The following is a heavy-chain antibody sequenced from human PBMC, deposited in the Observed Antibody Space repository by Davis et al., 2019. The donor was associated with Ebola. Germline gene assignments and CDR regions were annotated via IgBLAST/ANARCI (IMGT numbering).Heavy chain of an antibody. V-gene: IGHV1-46*01. CDR1: GYSLTNYG. D-gene: IGHD1-26*01. Sequence: ASVKVSCKASGYSLTNYGIRWLRQAPGQGLEWMALINPSAGETRYAPMFRGRVTMTRDTSTSTVYMELNSLGYDDTAVYFCARAGYGSDLPDTYFYYYGMDVWGKGTTVAVSS. CDR3: ARAGYGSDLPDTYFYYYGMDV. J-gene: IGHJ6*04. CDR2: INPSAGET.